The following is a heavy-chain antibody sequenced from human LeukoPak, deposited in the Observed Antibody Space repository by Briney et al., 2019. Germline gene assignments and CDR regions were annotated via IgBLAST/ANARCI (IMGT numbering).Heavy chain of an antibody. J-gene: IGHJ4*02. CDR1: GGSISSSSYY. CDR3: ARHNSGYYRRPYYFDY. V-gene: IGHV4-39*01. D-gene: IGHD3-22*01. Sequence: SETLSLTCTVSGGSISSSSYYWGWIRQPPGKGLEWIGSIYYSGSTYYNPSLKSRVTISVDTSKNQSSLKLSSVTAADTAVYYCARHNSGYYRRPYYFDYWGQGTLVTVSS. CDR2: IYYSGST.